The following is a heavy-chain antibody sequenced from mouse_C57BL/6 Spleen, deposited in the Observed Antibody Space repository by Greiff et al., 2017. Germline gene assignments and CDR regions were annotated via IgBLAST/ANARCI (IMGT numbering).Heavy chain of an antibody. CDR3: ARDYYGSSYGYFDV. D-gene: IGHD1-1*01. V-gene: IGHV1-18*01. J-gene: IGHJ1*03. CDR2: INPNNGGT. Sequence: VQLKESGPELVKPGASVKIPCKASGYTFTDYNMDWVKQSHGKSLEWIGDINPNNGGTIYNQKFKGKATLTVDKSSSTAYMELRSLTSEDTAVYDGARDYYGSSYGYFDVWGTGTTVTVAS. CDR1: GYTFTDYN.